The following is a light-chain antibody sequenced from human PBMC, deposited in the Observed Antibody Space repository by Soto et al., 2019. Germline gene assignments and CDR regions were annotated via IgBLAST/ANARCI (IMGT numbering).Light chain of an antibody. J-gene: IGLJ2*01. CDR3: CSYAGSYTLV. CDR2: DVN. V-gene: IGLV2-11*01. CDR1: STDVGGYHY. Sequence: QSALTQPRSVSGSPGQSVTLSCTGTSTDVGGYHYVSWYQHHPGKAPKIIIYDVNKRPSGVPDRFSGSKSGNTDSLTICGLQTEDEADYYCCSYAGSYTLVFGGGTKLTVL.